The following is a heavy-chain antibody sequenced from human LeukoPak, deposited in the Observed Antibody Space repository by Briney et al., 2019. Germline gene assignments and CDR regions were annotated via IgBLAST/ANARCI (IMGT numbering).Heavy chain of an antibody. J-gene: IGHJ6*02. CDR1: GFTFSSYS. CDR3: ATVHGLGDRTSPYYYYYGMDV. Sequence: GGSLRLSCAASGFTFSSYSMNWVRQAPGKGLEWMGGFDPEDGETIYAQKFQGRVTMTEDTSTDTAYMELSSLRSEDTAVYYCATVHGLGDRTSPYYYYYGMDVWGQGTTVTVSS. V-gene: IGHV1-24*01. CDR2: FDPEDGET. D-gene: IGHD2-21*01.